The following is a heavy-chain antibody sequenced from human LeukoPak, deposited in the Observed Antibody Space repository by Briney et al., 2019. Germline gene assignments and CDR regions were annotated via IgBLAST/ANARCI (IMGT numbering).Heavy chain of an antibody. V-gene: IGHV1-8*01. Sequence: ASVKVSCKASGYTFTSYDINWVRQATGQGLEWMGWMNPNSGNTGYAQKFQGRVTMTRSTSISTAYMELRSLRSDDTAVYYCARDITMVRGVDQNWFDPWGQGTLVTVSS. CDR1: GYTFTSYD. CDR2: MNPNSGNT. CDR3: ARDITMVRGVDQNWFDP. J-gene: IGHJ5*02. D-gene: IGHD3-10*01.